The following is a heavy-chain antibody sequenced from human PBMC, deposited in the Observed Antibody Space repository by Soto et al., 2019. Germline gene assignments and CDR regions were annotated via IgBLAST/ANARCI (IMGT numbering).Heavy chain of an antibody. V-gene: IGHV3-33*01. Sequence: QVQLVESGGGVVRPGRSLRLSCAATGFSFSTHGMHWVRQAPGKGLEWVAVIVNDGSEQQYADSVKGRFTISRDNARNILYLQMNTLRAEDTALYYCARDDLYVDNGLDQWGEGNLVTVSS. D-gene: IGHD3-10*02. CDR2: IVNDGSEQ. CDR3: ARDDLYVDNGLDQ. CDR1: GFSFSTHG. J-gene: IGHJ4*02.